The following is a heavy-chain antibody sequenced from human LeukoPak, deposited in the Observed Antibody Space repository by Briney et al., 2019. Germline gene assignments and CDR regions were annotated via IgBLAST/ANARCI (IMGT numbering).Heavy chain of an antibody. V-gene: IGHV3-49*03. CDR1: GFTFGDYA. D-gene: IGHD3-10*01. Sequence: PGGSLRLSCTASGFTFGDYAMSWFRQAPGKVLEWVGFIRSKAYGGTTEYAASVKGRFTISRDDSKSIAYLQMNSLKTEDTAVYYCTRKIRWFGEFPMGYWGQGTLVTVSS. CDR3: TRKIRWFGEFPMGY. J-gene: IGHJ4*02. CDR2: IRSKAYGGTT.